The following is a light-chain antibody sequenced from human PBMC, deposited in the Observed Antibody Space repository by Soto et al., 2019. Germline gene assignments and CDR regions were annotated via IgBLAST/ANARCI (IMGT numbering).Light chain of an antibody. Sequence: QSALTQPASVSGSPGQSITISCTGTNSDVGGYTYVSWYQQHPGKAPKLMIYDVSNRPSGVSNRFSGSKSGNTASLTISGLQVDDEADYYCSSYTSSSTPYVFGTGTKLTVL. CDR1: NSDVGGYTY. V-gene: IGLV2-14*03. CDR3: SSYTSSSTPYV. CDR2: DVS. J-gene: IGLJ1*01.